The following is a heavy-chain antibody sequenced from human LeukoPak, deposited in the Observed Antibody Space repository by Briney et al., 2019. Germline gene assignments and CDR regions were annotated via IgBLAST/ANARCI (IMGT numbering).Heavy chain of an antibody. CDR3: ARGRLRYFDRLLSPDFDY. CDR1: GGSFSGYY. Sequence: SETLSLTCAVYGGSFSGYYWSWIRQPPGKGLEWIGEINHSGSTNYNPSLKSRVTISVDTSKNQFSLKLSSVTAADTAVYYCARGRLRYFDRLLSPDFDYWGQGTLVTVSS. CDR2: INHSGST. D-gene: IGHD3-9*01. V-gene: IGHV4-34*01. J-gene: IGHJ4*02.